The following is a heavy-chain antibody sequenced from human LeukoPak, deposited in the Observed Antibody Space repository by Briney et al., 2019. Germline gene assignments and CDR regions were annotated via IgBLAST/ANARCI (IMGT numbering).Heavy chain of an antibody. V-gene: IGHV4-61*01. J-gene: IGHJ4*02. CDR2: IYYSGST. Sequence: ETLSLTCTVSGGSVSSGRYYWSWIRQPPGKGLEWFGYIYYSGSTNYNPSLKSRVTISVDTSKNQFSLKLSSVTAADTAVYYWASQSTVVTTGLVNWGQGTLVTVSS. D-gene: IGHD4-23*01. CDR1: GGSVSSGRYY. CDR3: ASQSTVVTTGLVN.